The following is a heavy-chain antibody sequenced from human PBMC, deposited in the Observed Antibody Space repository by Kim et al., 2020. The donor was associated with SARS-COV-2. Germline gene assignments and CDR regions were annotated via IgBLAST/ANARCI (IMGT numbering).Heavy chain of an antibody. V-gene: IGHV3-48*02. Sequence: GGSLRLSCVASGFSFTSYSMNWIRQSPGRGLEWVAFIASGDSATHYADSVKGRFTISRDDAKKSVYLQMNSLTDDDTAVYYCARDHYNSGWDWDLWGQGTLVTVSS. CDR3: ARDHYNSGWDWDL. CDR1: GFSFTSYS. J-gene: IGHJ5*02. CDR2: IASGDSAT. D-gene: IGHD6-19*01.